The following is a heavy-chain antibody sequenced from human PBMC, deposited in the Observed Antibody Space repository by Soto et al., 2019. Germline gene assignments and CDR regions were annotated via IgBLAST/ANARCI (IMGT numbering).Heavy chain of an antibody. CDR3: ARALRAVAHRKTQPTNSVDP. V-gene: IGHV4-59*01. Sequence: SDTLCLTWTVSGGSISSYYWSWIRQPPGKGLEWIGYIYYSGSTNYNPSLKSRVTISVDTSKNQFSLKLSSVTAADTAVYYCARALRAVAHRKTQPTNSVDPWGQGTLVSV. CDR2: IYYSGST. CDR1: GGSISSYY. J-gene: IGHJ5*02. D-gene: IGHD6-19*01.